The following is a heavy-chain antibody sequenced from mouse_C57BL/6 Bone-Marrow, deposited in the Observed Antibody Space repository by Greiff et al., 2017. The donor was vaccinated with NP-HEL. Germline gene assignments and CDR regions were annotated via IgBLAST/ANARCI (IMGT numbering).Heavy chain of an antibody. Sequence: QVHVKQSGAELAKPGASVKLSCKASGYTFTSYWMHWVKQRPGQGLEWIGYINPSSGYTKYNQKFKDKATLTADKSSSTAYMQLSSLTYEYSAVYYCARSGSNYPYYFDYWGQGTTLTVSS. CDR3: ARSGSNYPYYFDY. D-gene: IGHD2-5*01. V-gene: IGHV1-7*01. J-gene: IGHJ2*01. CDR2: INPSSGYT. CDR1: GYTFTSYW.